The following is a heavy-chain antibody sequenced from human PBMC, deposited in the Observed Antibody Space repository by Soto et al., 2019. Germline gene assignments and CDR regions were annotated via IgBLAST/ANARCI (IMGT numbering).Heavy chain of an antibody. Sequence: QLQLQESGPGLVKPSESLSLTCTVSGDSFTIDSYYWAWIRQPPGKGLEWLGTISHTGTTFHNPSVKRRLTMSVDTSKNQFSLNLSSVTAADTALYFCARHSDKYVSSWYGLGSWGQGTMVTVSS. CDR2: ISHTGTT. D-gene: IGHD6-13*01. CDR3: ARHSDKYVSSWYGLGS. J-gene: IGHJ4*02. CDR1: GDSFTIDSYY. V-gene: IGHV4-39*01.